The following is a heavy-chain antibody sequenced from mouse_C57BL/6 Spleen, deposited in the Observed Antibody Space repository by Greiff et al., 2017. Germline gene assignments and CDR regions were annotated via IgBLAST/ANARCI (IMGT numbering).Heavy chain of an antibody. CDR2: IDPETGGT. V-gene: IGHV1-15*01. Sequence: QVQLQQSGAELVRPGASVTLSCKASGYTFTDYEMHWVKQTPVHGLEWIGAIDPETGGTAYNQKFKGKAILTADKSSSTAYMELRSLTSEDSAVYYCTRYYYGSSERGFDYWGQGTTLTVSS. J-gene: IGHJ2*01. CDR3: TRYYYGSSERGFDY. D-gene: IGHD1-1*01. CDR1: GYTFTDYE.